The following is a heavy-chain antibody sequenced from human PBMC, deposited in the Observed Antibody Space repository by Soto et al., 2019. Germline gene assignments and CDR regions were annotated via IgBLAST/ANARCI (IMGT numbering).Heavy chain of an antibody. CDR1: GDSSTVSDSY. V-gene: IGHV4-39*01. CDR3: ARHRIEVVWRGFDY. J-gene: IGHJ4*02. D-gene: IGHD1-1*01. CDR2: SSYNRGT. Sequence: SETVSLTCTVSGDSSTVSDSYWALLRQPPGKGLQWIGSSSYNRGTFYDPSPKGRLAISVDPHKKHFALQVTSMSAADTAVYYFARHRIEVVWRGFDYRGQGSPV.